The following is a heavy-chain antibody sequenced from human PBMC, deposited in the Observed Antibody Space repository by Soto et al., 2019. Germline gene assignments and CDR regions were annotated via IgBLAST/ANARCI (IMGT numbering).Heavy chain of an antibody. CDR2: ISSNGGST. Sequence: GGSLRLSCSASGFTFSSYAMHWVRQAPGKGLEYVSAISSNGGSTYYADSVKGRFTISRDNSKNTLYLQMSSLRAEDTAVYSCVKDHYSSSSHFDYWGQGTLVTVSS. CDR3: VKDHYSSSSHFDY. D-gene: IGHD6-6*01. CDR1: GFTFSSYA. V-gene: IGHV3-64D*08. J-gene: IGHJ4*02.